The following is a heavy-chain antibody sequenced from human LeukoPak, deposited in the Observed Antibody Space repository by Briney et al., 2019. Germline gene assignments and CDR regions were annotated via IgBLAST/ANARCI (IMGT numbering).Heavy chain of an antibody. CDR3: AKGTDIFDY. CDR2: VRGNGGDT. Sequence: GGSLRLSCAASGFTFSSYTMTWVRQAPGKGLEWVSRVRGNGGDTSYADSVKGRFTISRDNSKNTLYLQMNSLRAEDTAVYYCAKGTDIFDYWGQGTLVTVSS. J-gene: IGHJ4*02. D-gene: IGHD3-9*01. CDR1: GFTFSSYT. V-gene: IGHV3-23*01.